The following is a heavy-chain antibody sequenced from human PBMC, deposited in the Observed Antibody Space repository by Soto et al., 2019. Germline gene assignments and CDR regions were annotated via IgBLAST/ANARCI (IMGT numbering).Heavy chain of an antibody. CDR2: INAGNGNT. CDR1: GYTFTSYA. CDR3: ARDLSCSGGSCRKDNYYYYGMDV. J-gene: IGHJ6*02. V-gene: IGHV1-3*01. Sequence: GASVKVSCKASGYTFTSYAMHWVRQAPGQRLEWMGWINAGNGNTKYSQKFQGRVTITRDTSASTAYMELSSLRSEDTAVYYCARDLSCSGGSCRKDNYYYYGMDVWGQGTTVTVSS. D-gene: IGHD2-15*01.